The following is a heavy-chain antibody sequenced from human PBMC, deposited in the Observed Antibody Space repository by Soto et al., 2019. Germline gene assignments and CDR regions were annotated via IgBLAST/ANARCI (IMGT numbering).Heavy chain of an antibody. D-gene: IGHD4-17*01. Sequence: GASLRLSCAASGFTFSSYAMSWVRQAPGKGLEWVSAISGSGGSTYYADSVKGRFTISRDNSKNTLYLQMNSLRAEDTAVYYCAKEGDGDGNGGGYYYYYYSMDVWGQGTTVTV. CDR1: GFTFSSYA. J-gene: IGHJ6*02. V-gene: IGHV3-23*01. CDR2: ISGSGGST. CDR3: AKEGDGDGNGGGYYYYYYSMDV.